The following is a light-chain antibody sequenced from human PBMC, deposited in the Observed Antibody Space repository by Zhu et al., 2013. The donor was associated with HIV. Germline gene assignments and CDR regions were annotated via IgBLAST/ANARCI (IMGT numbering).Light chain of an antibody. J-gene: IGKJ2*01. CDR3: HQYGSSPPT. Sequence: EIVLTQSPGTLSLSPGERATLSCRASPSASTSYFAWYQQRPGQAPRLLIYGSSNRATGVPDRFSGSGSGTEFTLTISRLEPEDFAVYHCHQYGSSPPTFGQRTKVEIK. CDR2: GSS. V-gene: IGKV3-20*01. CDR1: PSASTSY.